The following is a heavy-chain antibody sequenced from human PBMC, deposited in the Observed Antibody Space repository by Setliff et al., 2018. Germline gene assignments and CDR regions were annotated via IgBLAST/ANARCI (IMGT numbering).Heavy chain of an antibody. J-gene: IGHJ4*02. D-gene: IGHD6-19*01. V-gene: IGHV3-7*01. CDR3: ATSDWYAAFDH. CDR1: GFTFTNYW. Sequence: GSLRLSCAASGFTFTNYWINWVRQAPGKGLEWVANIKQDESEKHYVGSVKGRFTISRDNARNSVYLQMNSLRAEDAAVYYCATSDWYAAFDHWGQGTQVTVS. CDR2: IKQDESEK.